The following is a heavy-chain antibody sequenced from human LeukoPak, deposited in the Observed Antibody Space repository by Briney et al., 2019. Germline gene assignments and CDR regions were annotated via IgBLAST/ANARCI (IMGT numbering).Heavy chain of an antibody. CDR2: IYHSGST. CDR3: AREEAGAFDY. CDR1: GGSISSGGYS. V-gene: IGHV4-30-2*01. Sequence: SQTLSLTCAVSGGSISSGGYSWSWIRQPPGKGLEWIGYIYHSGSTYYNPSLKSRVTISVDRSKNQFSLKLSSVTAADTAVYYRAREEAGAFDYWGQGTLVTVSS. J-gene: IGHJ4*02. D-gene: IGHD1-26*01.